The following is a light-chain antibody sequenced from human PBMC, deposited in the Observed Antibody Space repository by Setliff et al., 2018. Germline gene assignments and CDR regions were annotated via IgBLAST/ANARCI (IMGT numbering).Light chain of an antibody. Sequence: QSVLTQPPSASGTPGQRVTISCSGSSSNIGSNTVNWYQQLPGTAPKLLIYRNNQRPSGVPDRFSGSKSGTSASLAISGLQSEDEADYYCAAWDDSLNGDVFGTGT. V-gene: IGLV1-44*01. CDR2: RNN. CDR3: AAWDDSLNGDV. CDR1: SSNIGSNT. J-gene: IGLJ1*01.